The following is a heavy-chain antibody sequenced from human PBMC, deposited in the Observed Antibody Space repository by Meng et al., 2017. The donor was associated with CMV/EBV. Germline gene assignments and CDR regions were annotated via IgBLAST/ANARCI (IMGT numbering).Heavy chain of an antibody. CDR3: ARVTSRVAGAFDY. CDR1: GGSISSGDYY. V-gene: IGHV4-30-4*08. J-gene: IGHJ4*02. D-gene: IGHD1-14*01. CDR2: IYYSGST. Sequence: QVQLQEAGPGLVRPSQTLSLTCTVSGGSISSGDYYWSWIRQPPGKGLEWIGYIYYSGSTYYNPSLKSRVTISVDTSKNQFSLKLSSVTAADTAVYYCARVTSRVAGAFDYWGQGTLVTVSS.